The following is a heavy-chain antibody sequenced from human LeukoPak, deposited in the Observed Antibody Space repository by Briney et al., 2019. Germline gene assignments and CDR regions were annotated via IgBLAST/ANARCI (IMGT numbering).Heavy chain of an antibody. J-gene: IGHJ5*02. CDR2: VSRSGST. Sequence: SETLSLTCAVYGGSFSGFYWIWIRQTPGKGLEWIGSVSRSGSTYYNPSLKSRVSTSVDTSKNQFSLNLSSVIAADTAVYYCARKVVRGVICWFDAWGQGTLVTVSS. D-gene: IGHD3-10*01. CDR3: ARKVVRGVICWFDA. CDR1: GGSFSGFY. V-gene: IGHV4-34*01.